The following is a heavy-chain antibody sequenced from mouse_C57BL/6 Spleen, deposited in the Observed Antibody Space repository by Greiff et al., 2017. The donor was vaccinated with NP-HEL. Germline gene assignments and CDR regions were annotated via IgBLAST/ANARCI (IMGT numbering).Heavy chain of an antibody. CDR3: ARREGYYGSSLFAY. CDR2: IYPGSGST. D-gene: IGHD1-1*01. V-gene: IGHV1-55*01. Sequence: VQLQQPGAELVKPGASVKMSCKASGYTFTSYWITWVKQRPGQGLEWIGDIYPGSGSTNYNEKFKSKATLTVDTSSSTAYMQLSSLTSEDSAVYYCARREGYYGSSLFAYWGQGTLVTVSA. J-gene: IGHJ3*01. CDR1: GYTFTSYW.